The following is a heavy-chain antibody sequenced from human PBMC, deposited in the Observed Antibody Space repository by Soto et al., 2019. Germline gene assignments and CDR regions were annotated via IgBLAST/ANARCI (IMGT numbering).Heavy chain of an antibody. Sequence: PGESLKISCKGSGYSFTRYWIGWVRQMPGKGLEWMGIIYPGDSDTRYSPSFQGQVTISADKSISTAYLQWSSLKASDTAMYYCARGLTICGVVIIQYFDYWGQGTLVTVS. D-gene: IGHD3-3*01. V-gene: IGHV5-51*01. CDR3: ARGLTICGVVIIQYFDY. CDR1: GYSFTRYW. J-gene: IGHJ4*02. CDR2: IYPGDSDT.